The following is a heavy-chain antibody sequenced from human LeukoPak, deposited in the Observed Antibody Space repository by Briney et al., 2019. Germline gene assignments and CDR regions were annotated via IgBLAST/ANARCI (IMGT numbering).Heavy chain of an antibody. J-gene: IGHJ5*02. CDR1: GGSISSYY. Sequence: PSETLSLTCTVSGGSISSYYWSWVRQPPGKGLEWIGYIQNSVASYTDNPSLQSRVTISVDTSKNQFPLKLTSVTAADTAVYYCVRSPQLDPWGQGTLVTVSS. V-gene: IGHV4-59*01. CDR2: IQNSVASY. CDR3: VRSPQLDP.